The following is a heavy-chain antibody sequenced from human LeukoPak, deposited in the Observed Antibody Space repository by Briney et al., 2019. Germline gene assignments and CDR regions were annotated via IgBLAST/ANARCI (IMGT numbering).Heavy chain of an antibody. CDR3: ARVGVYCSSTSCSYDAFDI. D-gene: IGHD2-2*01. J-gene: IGHJ3*02. CDR2: INHSGST. V-gene: IGHV4-34*01. CDR1: GGSFSGYY. Sequence: SETLSLTCAVYGGSFSGYYWSWIRQPPGKGLEWIGEINHSGSTNYNPSLKSRFTISVDTSKNQFSLKLSSVTAADTAVYYCARVGVYCSSTSCSYDAFDIWGQGTMVTVSS.